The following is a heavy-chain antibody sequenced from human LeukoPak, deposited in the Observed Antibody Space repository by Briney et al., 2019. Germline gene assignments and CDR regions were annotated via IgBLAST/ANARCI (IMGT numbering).Heavy chain of an antibody. CDR2: IKRKTDGETT. CDR1: GLTFSNAW. J-gene: IGHJ4*02. Sequence: GGSLRLSCAASGLTFSNAWTSWVRQAPGKGLEWVGRIKRKTDGETTEYVAPVKGRFTISRDDSKNTLYLQMNSLKTEDTGVYYCATASSGLFYWGQGTLVTVSS. CDR3: ATASSGLFY. V-gene: IGHV3-15*01. D-gene: IGHD3-16*01.